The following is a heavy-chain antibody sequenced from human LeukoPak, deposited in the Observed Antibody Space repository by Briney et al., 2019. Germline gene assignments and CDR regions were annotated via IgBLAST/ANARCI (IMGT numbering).Heavy chain of an antibody. J-gene: IGHJ5*02. CDR1: GDSITGYS. CDR2: IYYNGDT. D-gene: IGHD4/OR15-4a*01. Sequence: SETLSLTCSVSGDSITGYSWSWIRQTPGKGLEWIGYIYYNGDTHYNPSLNSRLSISVDTPDNQFSLNLRSVTAADTAVYYCVRGPYGASISNWFDPWGQGLLVTVSS. CDR3: VRGPYGASISNWFDP. V-gene: IGHV4-59*01.